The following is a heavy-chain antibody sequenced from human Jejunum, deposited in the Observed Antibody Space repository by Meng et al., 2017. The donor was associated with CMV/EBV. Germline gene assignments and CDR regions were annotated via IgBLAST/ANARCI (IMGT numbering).Heavy chain of an antibody. J-gene: IGHJ4*02. CDR3: VKDFAWSIDF. V-gene: IGHV3-74*01. Sequence: EVRLGESGGGLFQPGGSLRLSCAASGFSCSASVMHWVRQDPGQGLAWVARINHDGTETIYRDSVRGRFTVSRDNTKNTVSLEMNSLRVEDTALYYCVKDFAWSIDFWGQGVLVTVSS. CDR2: INHDGTET. D-gene: IGHD3-3*01. CDR1: GFSCSASV.